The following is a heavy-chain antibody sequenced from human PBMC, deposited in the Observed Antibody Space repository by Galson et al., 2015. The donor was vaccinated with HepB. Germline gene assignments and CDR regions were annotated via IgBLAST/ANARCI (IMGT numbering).Heavy chain of an antibody. J-gene: IGHJ3*02. CDR1: GFTLSSYD. CDR3: ARGGSSGSGYDFSAFDI. D-gene: IGHD5-12*01. CDR2: IGTAGDT. Sequence: SLRLSCAASGFTLSSYDVHWVRQATGKGLEWVSAIGTAGDTYYPGSVKGRFTISRENAKNSLYLQMNSLRAGDTAVYYCARGGSSGSGYDFSAFDIWGQGTMVTVSS. V-gene: IGHV3-13*01.